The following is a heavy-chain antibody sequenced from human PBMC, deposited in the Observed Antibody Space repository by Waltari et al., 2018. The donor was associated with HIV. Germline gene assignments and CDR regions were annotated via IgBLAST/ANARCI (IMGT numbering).Heavy chain of an antibody. Sequence: QVQPVQSGAEVKKPGSSVKVSCKASGGTFSNSAINWVRQAPGQGLEWMGGFIRSVVSPNYSHKFQGRVTITADESTSTVYMKLSSLRSEDTAVYYCASASRDTAMGAFDIWGQGTMVTVSS. CDR2: FIRSVVSP. D-gene: IGHD5-18*01. CDR1: GGTFSNSA. CDR3: ASASRDTAMGAFDI. V-gene: IGHV1-69*01. J-gene: IGHJ3*02.